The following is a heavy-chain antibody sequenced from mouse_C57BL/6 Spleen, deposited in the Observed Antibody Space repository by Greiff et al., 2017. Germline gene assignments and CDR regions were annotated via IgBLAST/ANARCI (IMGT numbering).Heavy chain of an antibody. Sequence: VQLQQSGPGLVKPSQSLSLTCSVTGYSITSGYYWNWIRQFPGNKLEWMGYISYDGSNNYNPSLKNRISITRDTSKNQFFLKLNSVTTEDTATYYCARGGLHYAMDYWGQGTSVTVSS. CDR1: GYSITSGYY. J-gene: IGHJ4*01. CDR2: ISYDGSN. D-gene: IGHD2-2*01. CDR3: ARGGLHYAMDY. V-gene: IGHV3-6*01.